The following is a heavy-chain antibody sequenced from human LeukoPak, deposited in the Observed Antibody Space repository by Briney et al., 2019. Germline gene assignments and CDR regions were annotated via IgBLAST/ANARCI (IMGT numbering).Heavy chain of an antibody. J-gene: IGHJ4*02. CDR3: ARDSTQLWLRFTDY. D-gene: IGHD5-18*01. CDR1: GYTFSRYW. Sequence: GGSLRLSCVASGYTFSRYWMTWVRQAPGKGLEWVANIKQDGSEKYYVDSVKGRFTISRDNAKNSLYLQMNSLRAEDTAVYYCARDSTQLWLRFTDYWGQGTLVTVSS. V-gene: IGHV3-7*03. CDR2: IKQDGSEK.